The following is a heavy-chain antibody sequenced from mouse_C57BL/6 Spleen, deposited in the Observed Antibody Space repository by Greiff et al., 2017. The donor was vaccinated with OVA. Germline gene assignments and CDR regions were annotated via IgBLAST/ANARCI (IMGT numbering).Heavy chain of an antibody. J-gene: IGHJ2*01. V-gene: IGHV1-59*01. CDR3: ARGYYYGPGY. D-gene: IGHD1-1*01. Sequence: QVQLQQPGAELVRPGTSVKLSCKASGYTFTSYWMHWVKQRPGQGLEWIGVIDPSDSYTNYNQKFKGKATLTVDTSSSTAYMQLSSLTSEDSAVYYYARGYYYGPGYWGQGTTLTVSS. CDR2: IDPSDSYT. CDR1: GYTFTSYW.